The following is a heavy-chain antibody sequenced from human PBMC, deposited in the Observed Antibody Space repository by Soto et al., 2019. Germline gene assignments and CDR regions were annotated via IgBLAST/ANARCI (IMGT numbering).Heavy chain of an antibody. D-gene: IGHD5-12*01. V-gene: IGHV3-53*01. CDR3: ARDRNSGYDYYYFGMDV. CDR2: IYSGGST. J-gene: IGHJ6*02. Sequence: EVQLVESGGGLIQPGGSLRLSCAASGFTVSSNYMSWVRQAPGKGLEWVSVIYSGGSTYYADSVKGRFTISRDNSKNTLYLQMNSLRVEDTAVYYCARDRNSGYDYYYFGMDVWGQGTTVTVSS. CDR1: GFTVSSNY.